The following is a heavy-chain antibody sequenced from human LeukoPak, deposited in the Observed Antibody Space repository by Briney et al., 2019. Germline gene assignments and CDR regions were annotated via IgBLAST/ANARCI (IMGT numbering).Heavy chain of an antibody. J-gene: IGHJ4*02. D-gene: IGHD6-19*01. CDR3: ARGRYSSGWYESSRKHFDY. V-gene: IGHV4-34*01. CDR2: INHSGST. Sequence: SETLSLTCAVYGGSFSGYYWSWIRQPPGKGLEWIGEINHSGSTNYNPSLESRVTISVDTSKNQFSLKLSSVTAADTAVYYCARGRYSSGWYESSRKHFDYWGQGTLVTVSS. CDR1: GGSFSGYY.